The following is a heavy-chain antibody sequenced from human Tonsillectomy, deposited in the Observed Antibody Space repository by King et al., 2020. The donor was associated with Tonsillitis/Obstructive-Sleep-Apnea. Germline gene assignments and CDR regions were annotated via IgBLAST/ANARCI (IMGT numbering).Heavy chain of an antibody. Sequence: VQLVESGGGVVQPGRSLRLSCAASGFTFSSYGMHWVRQAPGKGLERVAVISYDGSNKYYADSVKGRFTISRDNSKNTLYLQMNSLRAEDTAVYYCAKRESIAVAGTDYWGQGTLVTVSS. D-gene: IGHD6-19*01. CDR3: AKRESIAVAGTDY. CDR2: ISYDGSNK. CDR1: GFTFSSYG. J-gene: IGHJ4*02. V-gene: IGHV3-30*18.